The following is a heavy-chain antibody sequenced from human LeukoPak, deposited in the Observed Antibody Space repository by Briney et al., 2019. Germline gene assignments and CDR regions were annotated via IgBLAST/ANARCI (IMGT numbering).Heavy chain of an antibody. CDR3: AREAPPKQAVDY. V-gene: IGHV1-18*04. Sequence: GASVKVSCKASGYTFTAYYIHWVRQAPGQGLEWMGWISAYNGNTNYAQKLQGRVTMTTDTSTSTAYMELRSLRSDDTAVYYCAREAPPKQAVDYWGQGTLVTVSS. CDR1: GYTFTAYY. J-gene: IGHJ4*02. D-gene: IGHD6-25*01. CDR2: ISAYNGNT.